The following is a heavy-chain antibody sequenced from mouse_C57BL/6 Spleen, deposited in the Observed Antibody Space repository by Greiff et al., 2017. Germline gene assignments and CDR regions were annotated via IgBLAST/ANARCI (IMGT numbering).Heavy chain of an antibody. CDR3: ARARDYYAMDY. V-gene: IGHV5-16*01. Sequence: EVKLVESEGGLVQPGSSMKLSCTASGFTFSDYYMAWVRQVPEKGLEWVANINYDGSSTYYLDSLKSRFIISRDNAKNILYLQMSSLKSEDTATYYCARARDYYAMDYWGQGTLVTVSS. CDR2: INYDGSST. CDR1: GFTFSDYY. J-gene: IGHJ4*01. D-gene: IGHD3-3*01.